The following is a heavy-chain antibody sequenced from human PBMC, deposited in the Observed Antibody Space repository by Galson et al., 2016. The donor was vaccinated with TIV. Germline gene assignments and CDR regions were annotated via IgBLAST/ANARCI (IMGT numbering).Heavy chain of an antibody. CDR2: VNQDGSVK. V-gene: IGHV3-7*03. D-gene: IGHD1-26*01. CDR3: ARAWAGSESY. J-gene: IGHJ4*02. Sequence: SLRLSCAGSGFTFSNYWMAWVRQAPGKGLEWVANVNQDGSVKYYVDSVKGRSIISRDNAKNSVNLQMNSLRAEDTAVYYCARAWAGSESYWGQGILATVSS. CDR1: GFTFSNYW.